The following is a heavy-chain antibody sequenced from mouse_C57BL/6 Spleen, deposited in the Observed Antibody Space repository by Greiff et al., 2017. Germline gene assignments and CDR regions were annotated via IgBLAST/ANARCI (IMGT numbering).Heavy chain of an antibody. D-gene: IGHD1-1*01. Sequence: QVQLQQSGPELVKPGASVTLSCKASGYTFTGYDINWVKQRPGQGLEWIGWIYPGGGSTEYNEKFKGKATLTADTSSSTAYMELHSQTSGDSAVYWCARDFYGISYPLAYWGQGTRVTVSA. CDR3: ARDFYGISYPLAY. J-gene: IGHJ3*01. V-gene: IGHV1-85*01. CDR1: GYTFTGYD. CDR2: IYPGGGST.